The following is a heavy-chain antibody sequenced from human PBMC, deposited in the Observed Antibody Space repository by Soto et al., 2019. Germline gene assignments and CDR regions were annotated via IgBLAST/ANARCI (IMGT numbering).Heavy chain of an antibody. CDR3: VGDTMRASAAASLDY. J-gene: IGHJ4*02. Sequence: PGGSLRLSCAASGFTFSTYEFNWVRQAPGRGLEWISYISVSGNIIKYADSVKGRFTISRDNAENSLHLHMSSLRVDDTAVYFCVGDTMRASAAASLDYWGQGTKVTVYS. CDR2: ISVSGNII. D-gene: IGHD6-13*01. CDR1: GFTFSTYE. V-gene: IGHV3-48*03.